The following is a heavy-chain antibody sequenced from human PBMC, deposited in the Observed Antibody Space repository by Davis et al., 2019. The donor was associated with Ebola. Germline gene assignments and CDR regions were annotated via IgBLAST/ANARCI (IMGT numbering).Heavy chain of an antibody. CDR1: DGSISSHY. J-gene: IGHJ4*02. D-gene: IGHD3-16*01. V-gene: IGHV4-59*11. Sequence: PSETLSLTCSFSDGSISSHYWNWIRQPPGKGLEWVGIIYDSGRTNYNPSLKSRLTISADPSQNQFSLNLRAVTAADTAVYYCVRFGRGAYWGQGTLVTVSS. CDR2: IYDSGRT. CDR3: VRFGRGAY.